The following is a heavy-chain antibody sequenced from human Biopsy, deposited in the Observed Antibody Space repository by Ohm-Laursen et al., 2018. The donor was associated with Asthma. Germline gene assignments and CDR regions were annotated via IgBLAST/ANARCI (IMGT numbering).Heavy chain of an antibody. Sequence: SLRLSCAASGFTFSDYYMSWIRQAPGKGLEWVSYISSSGSTIYYADSVKGRFTISRDNAKNSLYLQMNSLRAEDTAVYYCAREGVNYYDSSGYLEYWGQGTLVTVSP. CDR2: ISSSGSTI. J-gene: IGHJ4*02. CDR3: AREGVNYYDSSGYLEY. D-gene: IGHD3-22*01. V-gene: IGHV3-11*01. CDR1: GFTFSDYY.